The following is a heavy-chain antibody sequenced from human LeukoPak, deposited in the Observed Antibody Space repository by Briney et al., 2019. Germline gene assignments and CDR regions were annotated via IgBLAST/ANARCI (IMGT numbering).Heavy chain of an antibody. D-gene: IGHD3-10*01. J-gene: IGHJ4*02. CDR1: GFTFNTYG. CDR2: ISGSGGAT. Sequence: GGSLRLSCAASGFTFNTYGMSWVRQAPGKGLEWVSGISGSGGATYYADSVKGRFTISRDDPHNTLYLQMNSLRAEDTAVYFCARGGVDYYGSGTYYLMYYFDYWGQGALVTISS. CDR3: ARGGVDYYGSGTYYLMYYFDY. V-gene: IGHV3-23*01.